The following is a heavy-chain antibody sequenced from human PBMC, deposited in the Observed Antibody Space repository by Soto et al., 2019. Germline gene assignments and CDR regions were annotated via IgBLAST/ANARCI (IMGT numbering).Heavy chain of an antibody. CDR2: ISSSGSTI. J-gene: IGHJ4*02. V-gene: IGHV3-11*01. D-gene: IGHD5-12*01. CDR3: AKDHDEDFGYDLDYFDY. CDR1: GFTFSDYY. Sequence: PGGSLRLSCAASGFTFSDYYMSWIRQAPGKGLEWVSYISSSGSTIYYADSVKGRFTISRDNAKNSLYLQMNSLRAEDTAFYYSAKDHDEDFGYDLDYFDYWGQGTLVTVSS.